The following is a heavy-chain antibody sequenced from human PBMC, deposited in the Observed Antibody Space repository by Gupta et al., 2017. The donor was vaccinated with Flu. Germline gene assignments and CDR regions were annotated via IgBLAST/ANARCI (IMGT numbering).Heavy chain of an antibody. D-gene: IGHD2-21*02. V-gene: IGHV1-2*02. Sequence: QAPGQGLEWMGWINPNSGGTNYAQKFQGRVTMTRDTSISTAYMELSRLRSDDTAVYYCARDPSYCGGDCPIDYWGQGTLVTVSS. J-gene: IGHJ4*02. CDR2: INPNSGGT. CDR3: ARDPSYCGGDCPIDY.